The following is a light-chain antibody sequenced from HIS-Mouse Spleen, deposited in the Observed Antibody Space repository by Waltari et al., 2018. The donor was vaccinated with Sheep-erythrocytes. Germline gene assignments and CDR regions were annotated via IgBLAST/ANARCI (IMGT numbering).Light chain of an antibody. V-gene: IGKV1-33*01. CDR3: QQYDNLPYT. CDR2: DAS. J-gene: IGKJ2*01. Sequence: DIQLTKSPSSLSASVADRVTITCQASQDISNYLNWYQQKPGKAPKLLIYDASNLETGVPSRFSGSGSGTDFTFTISSLQPEDIATYYCQQYDNLPYTFGQGTKLEIK. CDR1: QDISNY.